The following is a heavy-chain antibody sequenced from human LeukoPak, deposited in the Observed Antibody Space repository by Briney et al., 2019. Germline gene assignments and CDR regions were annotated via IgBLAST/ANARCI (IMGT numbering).Heavy chain of an antibody. D-gene: IGHD3-22*01. J-gene: IGHJ4*02. V-gene: IGHV3-30*18. Sequence: PGGSLRLSCAASGFTFSSYGMHWVRQAPGKGLEWVAVISYDGSNKYYADSVKGRFTISRDNSKNTLYLQMNSLRSEDTAVYYCANPGSNYDSSGYYWGQGTLVTVSS. CDR3: ANPGSNYDSSGYY. CDR1: GFTFSSYG. CDR2: ISYDGSNK.